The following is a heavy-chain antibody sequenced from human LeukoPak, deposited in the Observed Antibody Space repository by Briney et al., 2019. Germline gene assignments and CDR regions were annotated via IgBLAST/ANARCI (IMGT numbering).Heavy chain of an antibody. CDR3: ARGSYGSGSYSDTYYFDY. CDR1: GFTFSSYA. CDR2: ISYDGSNK. V-gene: IGHV3-30*04. Sequence: PGGSLRLSCAASGFTFSSYAMHWVRQAPGKGLEWVALISYDGSNKYYADSVKGRFTISRDNSKNTLYLQMNSLRPEDTAVYYCARGSYGSGSYSDTYYFDYWGQGTLVTVSS. D-gene: IGHD3-10*01. J-gene: IGHJ4*02.